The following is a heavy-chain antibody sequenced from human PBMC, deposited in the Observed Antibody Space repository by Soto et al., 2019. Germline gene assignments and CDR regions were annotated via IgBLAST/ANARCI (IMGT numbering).Heavy chain of an antibody. CDR2: IYWDDDK. CDR3: AHRVLRTVFGLVTTTAIYFDF. CDR1: GFSLTTSGVG. J-gene: IGHJ4*02. D-gene: IGHD3-3*01. Sequence: QITLNESGPTVVRLTETLTLTCRFSGFSLTTSGVGVGWIRQFPGKAPEWLALIYWDDDKRYSASLKSRLTITKDTSKNQVVLTVSDLDPTDTATYYCAHRVLRTVFGLVTTTAIYFDFWGQGTPVAVSS. V-gene: IGHV2-5*02.